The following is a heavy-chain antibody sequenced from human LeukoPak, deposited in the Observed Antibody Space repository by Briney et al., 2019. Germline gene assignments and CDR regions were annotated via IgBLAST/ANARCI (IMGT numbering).Heavy chain of an antibody. CDR3: ARAGDVVVVPPTAYLPPRYYMDV. Sequence: PSQTLSLTCTVSGGPISRGTYYWSWIRQTAEKGLEWIGRIYATGNTKYNPSLKGRVTISLDTSKNQFSLILTSVTAADTAVYYRARAGDVVVVPPTAYLPPRYYMDVWGKGTSVTVSS. J-gene: IGHJ6*03. CDR2: IYATGNT. CDR1: GGPISRGTYY. V-gene: IGHV4-61*02. D-gene: IGHD2-2*01.